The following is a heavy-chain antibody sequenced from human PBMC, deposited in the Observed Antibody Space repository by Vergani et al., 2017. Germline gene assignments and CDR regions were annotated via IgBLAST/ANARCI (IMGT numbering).Heavy chain of an antibody. CDR3: VRDQVTMLRGSGALDI. J-gene: IGHJ3*02. CDR1: GFTFGYYA. CDR2: IRSKAYGQAT. V-gene: IGHV3-49*03. Sequence: EVQLVESGGDLVQPGRSLRLSCTASGFTFGYYAMDWFRQAQGQGLEWVGGIRSKAYGQATIYAASVKGRFNISRYDSKSIAYLQMNNLQTKDTAMYYCVRDQVTMLRGSGALDIWGQGTMVTVSS. D-gene: IGHD3-10*01.